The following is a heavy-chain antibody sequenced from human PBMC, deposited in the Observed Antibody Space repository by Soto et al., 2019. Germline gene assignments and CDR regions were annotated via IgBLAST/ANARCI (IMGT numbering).Heavy chain of an antibody. CDR2: IIPIFGTA. D-gene: IGHD3-10*01. CDR3: ARGTYYYGSGSPLPFDY. Sequence: SVKVSCKASGGPFSSYAISWVRQAPGQGLEWMGGIIPIFGTANYAQKFQGRVTITADESTSTAYMELSSLRSEDTAVYYCARGTYYYGSGSPLPFDYWGQGTLVTVSS. V-gene: IGHV1-69*13. CDR1: GGPFSSYA. J-gene: IGHJ4*02.